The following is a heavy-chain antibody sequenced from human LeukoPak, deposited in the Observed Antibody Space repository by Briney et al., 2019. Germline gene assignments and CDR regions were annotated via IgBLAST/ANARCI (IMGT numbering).Heavy chain of an antibody. D-gene: IGHD1-14*01. J-gene: IGHJ6*02. Sequence: SETLSLTCTVSGGSISSGDYYWSWIRQPPGKGLEWIGYIYYSGSTYYNPSLKSRVTISVDTSKSQFSLKLSSVTAADTAVYYCATYNAYYYYGMDVWGQGTTVTVSS. V-gene: IGHV4-30-4*01. CDR2: IYYSGST. CDR3: ATYNAYYYYGMDV. CDR1: GGSISSGDYY.